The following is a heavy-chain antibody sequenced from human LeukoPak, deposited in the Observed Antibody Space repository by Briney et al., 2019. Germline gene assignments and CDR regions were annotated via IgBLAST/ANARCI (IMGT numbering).Heavy chain of an antibody. CDR2: ISGSSNYI. V-gene: IGHV3-21*01. Sequence: GGSLRLSCAASGFTFSSYSMNWVRQAPGKGLEWVSFISGSSNYIYYADSVKGRFTISRDNAKNSLYLQMNSLRVADTAVYYCSTAWEYYMDDWGKGTTVTVSS. CDR3: STAWEYYMDD. J-gene: IGHJ6*03. CDR1: GFTFSSYS. D-gene: IGHD1-14*01.